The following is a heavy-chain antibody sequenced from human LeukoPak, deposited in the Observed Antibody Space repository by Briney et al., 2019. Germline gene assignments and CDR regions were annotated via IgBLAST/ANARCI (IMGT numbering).Heavy chain of an antibody. D-gene: IGHD3-10*02. CDR2: ISAYNGNT. CDR1: GYTFTDCG. J-gene: IGHJ4*02. Sequence: ASVKVSCKASGYTFTDCGVSWVRQAPGQGLEWMGWISAYNGNTNYAQKLQGRVTMTIDTSTSTVYMELRSLGSDDTAVYYCARDTMFYGDYFDYWGQGTLVTVSS. V-gene: IGHV1-18*01. CDR3: ARDTMFYGDYFDY.